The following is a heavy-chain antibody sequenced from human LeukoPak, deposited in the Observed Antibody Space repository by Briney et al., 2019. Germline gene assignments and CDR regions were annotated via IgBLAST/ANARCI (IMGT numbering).Heavy chain of an antibody. D-gene: IGHD1-1*01. CDR3: ARQREAYYYYMDV. V-gene: IGHV4-59*05. J-gene: IGHJ6*03. CDR2: IYYSGST. Sequence: SETLSLTCTVSNGSISRYYWSWVRQPPGKGLEWIGSIYYSGSTYYNPSLKSRVTISVDTSKNQFSLKLSSVTAADTAVYYCARQREAYYYYMDVWGKGTTVTVSS. CDR1: NGSISRYY.